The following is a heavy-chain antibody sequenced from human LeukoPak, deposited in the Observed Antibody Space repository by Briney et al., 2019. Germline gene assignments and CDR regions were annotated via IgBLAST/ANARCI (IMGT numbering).Heavy chain of an antibody. J-gene: IGHJ6*03. CDR3: ARDGRGAYYMDV. V-gene: IGHV4-39*07. CDR2: IYHSGST. Sequence: PSETLSLTCTVSSGSISTSNYYWGWIRQPPGKGLEWIGSIYHSGSTYYNPSLKSRVTISVDTSKNQFSLKLSSVTAADTAVYYCARDGRGAYYMDVWGKGTTVTVSS. CDR1: SGSISTSNYY.